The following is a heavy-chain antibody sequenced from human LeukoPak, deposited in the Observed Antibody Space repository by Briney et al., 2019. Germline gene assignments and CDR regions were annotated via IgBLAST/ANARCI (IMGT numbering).Heavy chain of an antibody. CDR2: IRGSGGST. CDR1: GFTFSSYA. J-gene: IGHJ4*02. CDR3: AKDGGWIQLWFDY. D-gene: IGHD5-18*01. Sequence: GGSLRLSCAASGFTFSSYAMSWVRQAPGKGLEWVSAIRGSGGSTYYADSVKGRFTISRDNSKNTLYLQMNSLRAEDTAVYYCAKDGGWIQLWFDYWGQGTLVTVSS. V-gene: IGHV3-23*01.